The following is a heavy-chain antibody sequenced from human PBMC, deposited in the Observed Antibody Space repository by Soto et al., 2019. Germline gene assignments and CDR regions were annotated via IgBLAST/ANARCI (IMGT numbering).Heavy chain of an antibody. CDR2: ISLYSDCT. V-gene: IGHV1-18*01. CDR1: GYTFSNYG. CDR3: ARVVPGAEAWFGP. Sequence: QVQLVQSGGEVKRPGASVKVSCKTSGYTFSNYGITWVRQAPGQPLEWLGWISLYSDCTNYAQKFQGTVSMTTDTSTATAYMELRSLTSDDTAVYYCARVVPGAEAWFGPWGQGNLVTVSS. D-gene: IGHD2-2*01. J-gene: IGHJ5*02.